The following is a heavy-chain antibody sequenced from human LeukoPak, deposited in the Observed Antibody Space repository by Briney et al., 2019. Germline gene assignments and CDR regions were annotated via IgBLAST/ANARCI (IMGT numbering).Heavy chain of an antibody. D-gene: IGHD1-7*01. CDR2: INPNSGGT. J-gene: IGHJ3*02. V-gene: IGHV1-2*06. CDR1: GYTFTSYD. Sequence: ASVKVSCKASGYTFTSYDINWVRQATGQGLEWMGRINPNSGGTNYAQKFQGRVTMTRDTSISTAYMELSRLRSDDTAVYYCARITXTTXAFXIWGQGTXXXXXS. CDR3: ARITXTTXAFXI.